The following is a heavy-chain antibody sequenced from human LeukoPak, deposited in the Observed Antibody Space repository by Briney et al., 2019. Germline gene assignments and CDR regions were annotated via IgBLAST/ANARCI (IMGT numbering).Heavy chain of an antibody. CDR2: IIPIFGGA. V-gene: IGHV1-69*13. Sequence: ASVTVTCQSSACTFSSYAINRLRQPPAQGLGWLGGIIPIFGGANTAQKFQGRVTITADETKSTAYMELSNLRSENTAVYYCARVPSLFGVGATDYFDYWGQGTLVTVSS. D-gene: IGHD1-26*01. CDR1: ACTFSSYA. CDR3: ARVPSLFGVGATDYFDY. J-gene: IGHJ4*02.